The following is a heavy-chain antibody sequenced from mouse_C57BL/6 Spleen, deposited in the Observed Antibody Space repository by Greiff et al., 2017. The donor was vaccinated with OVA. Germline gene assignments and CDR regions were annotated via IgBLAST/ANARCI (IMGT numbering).Heavy chain of an antibody. D-gene: IGHD2-4*01. V-gene: IGHV1-82*01. CDR1: GYAFSSSW. CDR3: ARSNDYDGAY. CDR2: IYPGDGDT. Sequence: VQLQQSGPELVKPGASVKISCKASGYAFSSSWMNWVKQRPGKGLEWIGRIYPGDGDTNYNGKFKGKATLTADKSSSTAYMQLSSLTSEDSAVYFCARSNDYDGAYWAKGLWSLSLQ. J-gene: IGHJ3*01.